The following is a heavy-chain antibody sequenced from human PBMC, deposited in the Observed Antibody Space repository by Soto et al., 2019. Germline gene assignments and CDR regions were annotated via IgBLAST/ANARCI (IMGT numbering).Heavy chain of an antibody. Sequence: SETLSLTCAVSGGSITSGGYSWNWIRQPPGKGLEWIGYIYHSGSTYYNPSLKSRVTISVDRSKTQFSLKLSSVTAADTAVYYCARAIGNGYNYDWFDPWGQGTLVTVSS. CDR2: IYHSGST. CDR3: ARAIGNGYNYDWFDP. J-gene: IGHJ5*02. D-gene: IGHD5-12*01. CDR1: GGSITSGGYS. V-gene: IGHV4-30-2*01.